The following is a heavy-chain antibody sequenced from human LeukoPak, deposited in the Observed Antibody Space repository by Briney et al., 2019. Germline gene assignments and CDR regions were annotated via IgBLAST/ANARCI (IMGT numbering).Heavy chain of an antibody. V-gene: IGHV3-23*01. J-gene: IGHJ6*02. D-gene: IGHD4-17*01. Sequence: GGSLRLSCAASGFTFSSYAMSWVRQAPGKGLECVSGVSGGGSATFYADSVKGRFTISRDNSKNTLYLQMNSLRAEDTAVYYCAKDRSGATVTTLYSGMDVWGHGTTVTVSS. CDR2: VSGGGSAT. CDR1: GFTFSSYA. CDR3: AKDRSGATVTTLYSGMDV.